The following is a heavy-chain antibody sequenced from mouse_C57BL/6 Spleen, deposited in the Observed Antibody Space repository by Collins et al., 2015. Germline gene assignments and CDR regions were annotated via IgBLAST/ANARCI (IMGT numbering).Heavy chain of an antibody. Sequence: GKGLEWIGEINPDSSTINYTPSLKDKFIISRDNAKNTLYLQMSKVRSEDTALYYCARLLRYAMDYWGQGTSVTVSS. V-gene: IGHV4-1*02. CDR3: ARLLRYAMDY. J-gene: IGHJ4*01. CDR2: INPDSSTI. D-gene: IGHD1-1*01.